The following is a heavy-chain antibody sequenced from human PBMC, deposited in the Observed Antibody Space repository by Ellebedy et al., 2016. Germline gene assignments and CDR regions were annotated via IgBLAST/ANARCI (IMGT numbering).Heavy chain of an antibody. J-gene: IGHJ5*01. CDR2: FYWRGST. CDR1: GGSISNSDYY. CDR3: ARNNYTSGT. D-gene: IGHD3-10*01. V-gene: IGHV4-39*07. Sequence: SETLSLTCTVSGGSISNSDYYWGWIRQPPGTGLEWIGSFYWRGSTYYNPSLKSRVTISADTSKNQFSLKLTSVTAADTAVYYCARNNYTSGTWGQGTLVTVSS.